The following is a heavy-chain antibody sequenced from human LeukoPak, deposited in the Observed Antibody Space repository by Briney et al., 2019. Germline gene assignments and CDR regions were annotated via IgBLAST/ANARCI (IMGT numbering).Heavy chain of an antibody. CDR3: ARDPSSSGRYGAFDI. J-gene: IGHJ3*02. Sequence: GGSLRLSCAASGITFSSYAMHWVRQAPGKGLECVSVISSKGETTNYANSVKGRFTISRDNSKNTLYLQMESLRAEDMAVYYCARDPSSSGRYGAFDIWGQGTMVTVSS. V-gene: IGHV3-64*01. CDR2: ISSKGETT. D-gene: IGHD6-19*01. CDR1: GITFSSYA.